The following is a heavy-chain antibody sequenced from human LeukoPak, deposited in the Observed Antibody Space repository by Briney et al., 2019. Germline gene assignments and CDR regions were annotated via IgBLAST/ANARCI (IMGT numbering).Heavy chain of an antibody. V-gene: IGHV3-11*01. D-gene: IGHD6-13*01. CDR1: GFTVSSNY. J-gene: IGHJ4*02. CDR2: ISSSGSTI. CDR3: AREGSSWYILFDY. Sequence: GGSLRLSCAASGFTVSSNYMSWIRQAPGKGLEWVSYISSSGSTIYYADSVKGRFTISRDNAKNSLYLQMNSLRAEDTAVYYCAREGSSWYILFDYWGQGTLVTVSS.